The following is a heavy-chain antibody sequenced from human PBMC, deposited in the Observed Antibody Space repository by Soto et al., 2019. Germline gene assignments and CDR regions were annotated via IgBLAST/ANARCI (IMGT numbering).Heavy chain of an antibody. Sequence: GGSLRLSCAASGFTFSSYWMSWVRQAPGKGLEWVANIKQDGSEKYYVDSVKGRFTISRDNAKNSLYLQMNSLRAEDTAVYYCARGLESGEWLRFSYYYGMDVWGQGTTVTV. D-gene: IGHD5-12*01. V-gene: IGHV3-7*03. CDR3: ARGLESGEWLRFSYYYGMDV. CDR2: IKQDGSEK. J-gene: IGHJ6*02. CDR1: GFTFSSYW.